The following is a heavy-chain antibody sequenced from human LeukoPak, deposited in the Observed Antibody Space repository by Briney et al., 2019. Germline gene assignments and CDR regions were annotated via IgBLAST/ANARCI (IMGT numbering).Heavy chain of an antibody. D-gene: IGHD4-17*01. CDR1: GFXFSCYS. V-gene: IGHV3-48*02. Sequence: GGSLRLSCAASGFXFSCYSMNWVRQAPGKGLEWVSYFSTRSSTISYADSVKGRFAISRDNAKNSLYLQMNSLRDEDTAVYYCARDQDYGFDYWGQGTLVIVSS. J-gene: IGHJ4*02. CDR2: FSTRSSTI. CDR3: ARDQDYGFDY.